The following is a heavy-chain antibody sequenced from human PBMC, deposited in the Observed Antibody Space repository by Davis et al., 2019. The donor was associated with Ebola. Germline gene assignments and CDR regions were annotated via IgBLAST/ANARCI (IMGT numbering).Heavy chain of an antibody. CDR1: GFTFSSYS. J-gene: IGHJ5*02. V-gene: IGHV4-59*12. CDR3: ARDESIAVAGPRGWFDP. Sequence: GSLRLSCAASGFTFSSYSMNWVRQPPGKGLEWIGYISYSGNTYYNPSLKSRVTISVDTSKNQFSLQLNSVTPEDTAVYYCARDESIAVAGPRGWFDPWGQGILVTVSS. D-gene: IGHD6-19*01. CDR2: ISYSGNT.